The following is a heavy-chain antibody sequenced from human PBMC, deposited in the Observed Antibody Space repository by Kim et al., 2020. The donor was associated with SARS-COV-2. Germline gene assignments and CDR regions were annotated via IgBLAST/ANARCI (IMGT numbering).Heavy chain of an antibody. D-gene: IGHD5-12*01. CDR1: GGSISSSSYY. J-gene: IGHJ4*02. CDR3: ARHRRQWLHLNPYYFDY. CDR2: IYYSGST. V-gene: IGHV4-39*01. Sequence: SETLSLTCTVSGGSISSSSYYWGWIRQPPGKGLEWIGSIYYSGSTYYNPSLKSRVTISVDTPKNQFSLKLSSVTAADTAVYYCARHRRQWLHLNPYYFDYWGQGTLVTVSS.